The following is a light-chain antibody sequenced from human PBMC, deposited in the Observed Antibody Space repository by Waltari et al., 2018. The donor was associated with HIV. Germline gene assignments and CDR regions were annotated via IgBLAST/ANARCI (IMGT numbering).Light chain of an antibody. J-gene: IGLJ2*01. Sequence: QSALTQPRSVSGSPGPSVTISCTGTSSDLGAYTYVSWYQHHPDKGPKLLIYDVNKRPSGVPDRFSGSKSGNTASLTISGLQAEDEADYYCCSYADTFFVLFGGRTKLTVL. V-gene: IGLV2-11*01. CDR3: CSYADTFFVL. CDR2: DVN. CDR1: SSDLGAYTY.